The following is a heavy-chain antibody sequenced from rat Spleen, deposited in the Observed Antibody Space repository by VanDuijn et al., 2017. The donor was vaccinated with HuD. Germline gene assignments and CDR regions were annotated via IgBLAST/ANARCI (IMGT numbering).Heavy chain of an antibody. CDR1: GFTFSDYY. Sequence: EVQLVESGGGLVQPGRSLKISCAASGFTFSDYYMAWVRQAPTTGLEWVATISYEGTITYYRDSVKGRFTISRDKAKSTLYRQMDSLRSEETATYCCASNDNRGQRVMVTISS. CDR2: ISYEGTIT. J-gene: IGHJ2*01. V-gene: IGHV5-7*01. CDR3: ASNDN.